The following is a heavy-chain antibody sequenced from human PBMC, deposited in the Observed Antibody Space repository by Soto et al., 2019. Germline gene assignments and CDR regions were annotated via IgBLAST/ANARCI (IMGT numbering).Heavy chain of an antibody. CDR1: GYTFTSYY. J-gene: IGHJ6*03. Sequence: GASVKVSCKASGYTFTSYYMHWVRQAPGQGLEWMGIINPSGGSTSYAQKFQGRVTMTRDTSTSTVYMELSSLRSEDTAVYYFARGTNSRGNPRSYYYMDVWGKGTTVTVSS. V-gene: IGHV1-46*03. CDR2: INPSGGST. CDR3: ARGTNSRGNPRSYYYMDV. D-gene: IGHD2-8*01.